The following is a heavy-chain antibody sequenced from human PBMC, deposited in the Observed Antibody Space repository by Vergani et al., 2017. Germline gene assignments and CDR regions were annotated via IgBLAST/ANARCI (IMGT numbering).Heavy chain of an antibody. J-gene: IGHJ4*02. CDR2: IKQDGSEK. CDR1: GFTFSSYW. D-gene: IGHD3-3*01. Sequence: EVQLLESGGGLVQPGGSLRLSCAASGFTFSSYWMSWVHQAPGKGLEWVANIKQDGSEKYYVDSVKGRFTISRDNAKNSLYLQMNSLRAEDTAVYYCARDSLWDRFLEWFGGQGTLVTVSS. CDR3: ARDSLWDRFLEWF. V-gene: IGHV3-7*01.